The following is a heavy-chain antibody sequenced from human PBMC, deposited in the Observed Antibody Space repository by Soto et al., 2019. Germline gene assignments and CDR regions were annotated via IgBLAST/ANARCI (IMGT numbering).Heavy chain of an antibody. CDR2: IYSGGST. Sequence: EVHLVETGGGLIQPGGSLRLSCAASGLSVSSSDMSWVRQASGKGLEWVSVIYSGGSTHDADSVKGRFTISRDNSKNTVHLQMNSLRTEDTALYYCAKDADFDTRNLHHWGQGTLVTVSS. V-gene: IGHV3-53*05. CDR1: GLSVSSSD. J-gene: IGHJ5*02. CDR3: AKDADFDTRNLHH. D-gene: IGHD3-22*01.